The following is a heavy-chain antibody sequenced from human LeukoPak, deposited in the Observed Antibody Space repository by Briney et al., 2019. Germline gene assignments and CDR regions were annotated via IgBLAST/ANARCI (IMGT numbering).Heavy chain of an antibody. Sequence: TGGSLRLSCAASGFTFSSYGMHWVRQAPGKGLEWVAVISYDGSNKYYADSVKGRFTISRHNSKNTLYLQMNSLRAEDTAVYYCARERSPPSQRIAVAGPAPYYYYGMDVWGQGTTVTVSS. V-gene: IGHV3-30*03. CDR3: ARERSPPSQRIAVAGPAPYYYYGMDV. CDR1: GFTFSSYG. J-gene: IGHJ6*02. D-gene: IGHD6-19*01. CDR2: ISYDGSNK.